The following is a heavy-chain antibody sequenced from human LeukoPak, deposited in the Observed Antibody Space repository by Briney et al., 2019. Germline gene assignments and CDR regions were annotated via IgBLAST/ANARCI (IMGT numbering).Heavy chain of an antibody. V-gene: IGHV4-30-4*02. J-gene: IGHJ5*02. D-gene: IGHD2-2*01. CDR2: IYYSGST. Sequence: SDTLSLTHTVSGGSLSRGDYYWRGIRQPPGKGLEWIGYIYYSGSTYYNPSLKSRGTISVDTSKNQFSLKLSSVTAADTAVYYCARVGGRLVPAAYWFDPWGKGTLVTVSS. CDR3: ARVGGRLVPAAYWFDP. CDR1: GGSLSRGDYY.